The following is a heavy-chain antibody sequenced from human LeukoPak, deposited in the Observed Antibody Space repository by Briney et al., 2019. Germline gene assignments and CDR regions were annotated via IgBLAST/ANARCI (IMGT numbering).Heavy chain of an antibody. CDR3: ARDQAESQWQVRYWFDP. CDR2: INPNNGGT. J-gene: IGHJ5*02. V-gene: IGHV1-2*02. D-gene: IGHD6-19*01. CDR1: GYTFTDYY. Sequence: ASVKVSCKASGYTFTDYYVHWVRQAPGHGLEWMGWINPNNGGTNYTQKFQGRVTMTWDTSISTAYMELSSLRSDDTALYYCARDQAESQWQVRYWFDPWGQGTLVTVSS.